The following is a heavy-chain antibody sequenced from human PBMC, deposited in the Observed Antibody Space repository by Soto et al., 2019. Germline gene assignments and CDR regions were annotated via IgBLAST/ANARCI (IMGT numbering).Heavy chain of an antibody. CDR3: ARPSYSSSRYYGMDV. J-gene: IGHJ6*02. CDR2: IYPGDSDT. V-gene: IGHV5-51*01. D-gene: IGHD6-6*01. Sequence: GESLKISCKGSGYSFTSYWIDWVRQMPGKGLEWMGIIYPGDSDTRYSPSFEGQVTISADKSITTAYLQWSSLKASDTAMYYCARPSYSSSRYYGMDVWGQGTTVTVSS. CDR1: GYSFTSYW.